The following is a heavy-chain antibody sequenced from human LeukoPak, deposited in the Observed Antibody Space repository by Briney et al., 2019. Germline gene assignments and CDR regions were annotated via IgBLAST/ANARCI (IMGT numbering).Heavy chain of an antibody. V-gene: IGHV4-59*01. Sequence: SETLSLTCTVSGGSISSYYWSWIRQPPGKGLEWIGYIYYSGSTNYNPSLKSRVTISGDTSKNQFSLKLSSVTAADTAVYYCAREAGGQQLVYAFDIWGQGAMVTVSS. D-gene: IGHD6-13*01. CDR3: AREAGGQQLVYAFDI. J-gene: IGHJ3*02. CDR2: IYYSGST. CDR1: GGSISSYY.